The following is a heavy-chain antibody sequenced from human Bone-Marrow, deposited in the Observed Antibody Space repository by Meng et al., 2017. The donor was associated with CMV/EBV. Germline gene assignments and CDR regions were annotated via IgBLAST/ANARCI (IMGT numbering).Heavy chain of an antibody. J-gene: IGHJ6*02. CDR2: IYYTGTT. V-gene: IGHV4-39*01. CDR3: VRPHSVVYYYAMAV. CDR1: GGSIRSSSYY. Sequence: ESLKISCAVSGGSIRSSSYYWGWIRQPPGKGLEWIGSIYYTGTTYYSPSLKSRVTISVDASKNQFSLKLNSVTAADTGIYYCVRPHSVVYYYAMAVWGQGTTVTVSS.